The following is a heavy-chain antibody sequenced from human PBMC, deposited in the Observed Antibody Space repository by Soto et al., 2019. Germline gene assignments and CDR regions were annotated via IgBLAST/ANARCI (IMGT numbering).Heavy chain of an antibody. CDR3: ASHVDICRGNDCYRYFDS. CDR1: GFTFSDYW. D-gene: IGHD5-12*01. Sequence: EVQLAESGGGLVQPGGSLRLSCAASGFTFSDYWMNWVRQARGKGLEWVANIKEDGSERYYVDSVKGRFTISRDNAKNSLYREMNNLRVEDTAVYYCASHVDICRGNDCYRYFDSWGQGTLVTVSS. V-gene: IGHV3-7*03. J-gene: IGHJ4*02. CDR2: IKEDGSER.